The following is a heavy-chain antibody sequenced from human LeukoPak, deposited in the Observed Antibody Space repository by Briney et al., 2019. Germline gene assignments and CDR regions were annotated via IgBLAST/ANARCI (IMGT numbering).Heavy chain of an antibody. D-gene: IGHD5-12*01. Sequence: GGSLRLSCAASGYTFSGNWMNWVRQAPGKGLEWVANIKQDGREKYYVDSVKGRFTISRDNAKNSLYLQMNSLRAEDTAVYYCARPLGEYSGYDRAFDYWGQGTLVTVSS. J-gene: IGHJ4*02. V-gene: IGHV3-7*03. CDR3: ARPLGEYSGYDRAFDY. CDR1: GYTFSGNW. CDR2: IKQDGREK.